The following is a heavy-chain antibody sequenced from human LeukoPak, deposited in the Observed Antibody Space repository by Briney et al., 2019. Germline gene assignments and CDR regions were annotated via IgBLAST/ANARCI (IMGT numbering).Heavy chain of an antibody. CDR2: SYSSGST. J-gene: IGHJ4*02. V-gene: IGHV3-53*01. CDR3: ATESYGGA. D-gene: IGHD1-26*01. Sequence: PGGSLRLSCAASVFTVSSNSMSSVRWAPGKGLEWVSVSYSSGSTHYADSVQGRFTISRDSTHNTLYLQMNSLRAEDTAVYYCATESYGGAWGQGTLVTVSS. CDR1: VFTVSSNS.